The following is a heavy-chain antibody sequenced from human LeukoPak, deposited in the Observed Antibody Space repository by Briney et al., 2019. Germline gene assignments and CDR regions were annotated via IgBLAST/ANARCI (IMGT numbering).Heavy chain of an antibody. J-gene: IGHJ6*02. CDR3: ARDLLDGYNSYYYYGMDV. V-gene: IGHV1-69*01. D-gene: IGHD5-24*01. Sequence: GASVTVSCKASGGTFSSYAISWVRQAPGQGLEWMGGIIPIFGTANYAQKFQGRVTITADESTSTAYMELSSLRSEDTAVYYCARDLLDGYNSYYYYGMDVWGQGTTVTVSS. CDR1: GGTFSSYA. CDR2: IIPIFGTA.